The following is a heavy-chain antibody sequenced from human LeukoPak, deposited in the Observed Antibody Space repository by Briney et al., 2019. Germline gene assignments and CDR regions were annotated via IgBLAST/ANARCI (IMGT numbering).Heavy chain of an antibody. D-gene: IGHD6-13*01. CDR2: IYSGGNT. Sequence: PGGSLRLSCAASGLTVSSNHMSWVRQAPGKGLEWVAVIYSGGNTCYADSVKGRFTISRDNSKNTLYLQMNSLRAEDTAVYYCSRDSPERQYSSSWNSVWGQGTLVTVSS. CDR1: GLTVSSNH. V-gene: IGHV3-53*01. J-gene: IGHJ4*02. CDR3: SRDSPERQYSSSWNSV.